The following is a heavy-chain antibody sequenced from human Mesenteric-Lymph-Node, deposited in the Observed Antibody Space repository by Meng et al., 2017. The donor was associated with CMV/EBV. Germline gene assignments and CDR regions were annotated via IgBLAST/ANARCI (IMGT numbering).Heavy chain of an antibody. J-gene: IGHJ5*02. D-gene: IGHD1-1*01. V-gene: IGHV1-18*01. Sequence: VQLVQSGPEVKRPGASVKVSCRTSGFTFTSFCFTWVRRAPGQGLEWMGWLSSYNGNTNYAQKFQDRVTMTADKSTNTAYMELRNLRSDDTAMYYCGRGQQTFDPWGQGTLVTVSS. CDR3: GRGQQTFDP. CDR2: LSSYNGNT. CDR1: GFTFTSFC.